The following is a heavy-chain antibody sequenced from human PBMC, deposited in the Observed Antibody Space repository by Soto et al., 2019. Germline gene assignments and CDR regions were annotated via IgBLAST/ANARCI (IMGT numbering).Heavy chain of an antibody. V-gene: IGHV4-34*01. CDR3: ATAHWSHHSFAP. CDR1: GGSFSGYY. D-gene: IGHD1-1*01. CDR2: INHSGSP. Sequence: PSDTLPLTCAVYGGSFSGYYWSWLRQPPGKGLEWIGEINHSGSPNYNPSLKSRVTISVDTSKNQFSLKMTSVTAADTAVYYSATAHWSHHSFAPWGQGTLVTVS. J-gene: IGHJ5*02.